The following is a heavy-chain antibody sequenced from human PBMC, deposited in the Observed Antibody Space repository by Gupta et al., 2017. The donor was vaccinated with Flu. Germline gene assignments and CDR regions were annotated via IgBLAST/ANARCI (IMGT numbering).Heavy chain of an antibody. CDR3: ARGVSWFDP. CDR2: IIHGRGT. V-gene: IGHV4-34*01. CDR1: SGFFSGYS. J-gene: IGHJ5*02. Sequence: YSGFFSGYSWSGVRQPPGKGLEWIGEIIHGRGTNFNPSLKSRVSIAVDTSKNQFSLKMTSLTAADTAVYDGARGVSWFDPWGQGTLVTVSS.